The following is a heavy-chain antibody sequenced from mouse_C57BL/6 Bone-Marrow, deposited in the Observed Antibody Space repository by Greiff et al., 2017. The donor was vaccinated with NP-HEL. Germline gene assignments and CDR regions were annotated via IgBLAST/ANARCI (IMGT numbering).Heavy chain of an antibody. Sequence: EVKLMESEGGLVQPGSSMKLSCTASGFTFSDYYMAWVRQVPEKGLEWVANINYDGSSTYYLDSLKSRFIISRDNAKNILYLQMSSLKSEDTATYYCARVEDYGSSGWFAYWGQGTLVTVSA. V-gene: IGHV5-16*01. CDR2: INYDGSST. J-gene: IGHJ3*01. D-gene: IGHD1-1*01. CDR3: ARVEDYGSSGWFAY. CDR1: GFTFSDYY.